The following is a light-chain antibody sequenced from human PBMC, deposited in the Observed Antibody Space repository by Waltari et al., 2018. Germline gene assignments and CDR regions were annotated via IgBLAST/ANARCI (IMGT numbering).Light chain of an antibody. V-gene: IGLV2-14*03. Sequence: QSALTQPASVSGSPGQSITISCTGTSSDVGGFNYVFWFQQPPGKAPKLIIFDVTNRPSGFSNRFSGSKSGHTASLTISGLQADDEAHYFCNSYSDSNSLVVFGGGTRLTVL. CDR2: DVT. CDR3: NSYSDSNSLVV. CDR1: SSDVGGFNY. J-gene: IGLJ2*01.